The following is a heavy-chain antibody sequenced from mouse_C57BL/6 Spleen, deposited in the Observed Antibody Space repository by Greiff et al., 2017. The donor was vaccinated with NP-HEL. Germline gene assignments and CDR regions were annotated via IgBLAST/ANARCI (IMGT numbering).Heavy chain of an antibody. CDR1: GFTFSSYT. Sequence: EVKLVESGGGLVKPGGSLKLSCAASGFTFSSYTMSWVRQTPEKRLEWVATISGGGGNTYYPDSVKGRFTISRDNAKNTLYLQMSSLRSEDTALYYCARPHYDYDGFAYWGQGTLVTVSA. CDR2: ISGGGGNT. D-gene: IGHD2-4*01. CDR3: ARPHYDYDGFAY. V-gene: IGHV5-9*01. J-gene: IGHJ3*01.